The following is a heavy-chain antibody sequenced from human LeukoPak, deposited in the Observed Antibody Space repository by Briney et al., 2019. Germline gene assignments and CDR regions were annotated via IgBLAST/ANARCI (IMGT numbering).Heavy chain of an antibody. D-gene: IGHD5-18*01. CDR3: ARGVLRGYSYGHGRYFDY. V-gene: IGHV4-34*01. Sequence: PSETLSLTCAVYGGSFSGYYWSWIRQPPGKGLEWIGEINHSGSTNYNPSLKSRVTISVDTSKNQFSLKLSSVTAADTAVYYCARGVLRGYSYGHGRYFDYWGQGTLVTVSS. J-gene: IGHJ4*02. CDR1: GGSFSGYY. CDR2: INHSGST.